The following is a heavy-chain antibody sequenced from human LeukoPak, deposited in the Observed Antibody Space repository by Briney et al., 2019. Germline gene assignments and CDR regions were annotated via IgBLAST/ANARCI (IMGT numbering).Heavy chain of an antibody. CDR2: INPSGGGT. D-gene: IGHD6-13*01. J-gene: IGHJ4*02. CDR3: ASGAAAGTFSIGY. Sequence: ASVKVSCKASGGTFSSYAISWVRQAPGQGLEWMGIINPSGGGTSYSQKFQGRVTMTTDTSTSTLYMELSSLRSEDTAVYYCASGAAAGTFSIGYWGQGTLLTVSS. V-gene: IGHV1-46*01. CDR1: GGTFSSYA.